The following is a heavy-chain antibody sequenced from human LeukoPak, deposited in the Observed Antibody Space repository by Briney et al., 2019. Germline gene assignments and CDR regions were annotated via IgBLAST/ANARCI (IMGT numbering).Heavy chain of an antibody. D-gene: IGHD4-17*01. V-gene: IGHV4-34*01. CDR3: ATYGDYLGFDY. J-gene: IGHJ4*02. Sequence: SETLSLTCAAYGGSFSGYYWSCIRQPPGKGLEWIGEINHSGSTNYNPSLKSRVTISVDTSKNQFSLKLSSVTSADRAVYYCATYGDYLGFDYWGQGTLVTVSS. CDR2: INHSGST. CDR1: GGSFSGYY.